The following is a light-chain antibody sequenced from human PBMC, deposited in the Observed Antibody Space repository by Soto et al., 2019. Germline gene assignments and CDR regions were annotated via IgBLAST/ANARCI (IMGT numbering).Light chain of an antibody. V-gene: IGLV2-23*01. Sequence: QSALTQPASVSGSPGQSITISCTGTSSDVGGYNLVSWYQQHPGKAPKLMIYEGSKRPSGVSNRFSGSKSGNTASLTISRLQAEDEADYYCCSYAGSRTFVFGTGTKVTVL. CDR1: SSDVGGYNL. J-gene: IGLJ1*01. CDR3: CSYAGSRTFV. CDR2: EGS.